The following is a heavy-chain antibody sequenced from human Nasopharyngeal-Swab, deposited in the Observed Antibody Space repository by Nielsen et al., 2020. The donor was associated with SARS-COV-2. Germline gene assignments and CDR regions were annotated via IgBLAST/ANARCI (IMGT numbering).Heavy chain of an antibody. J-gene: IGHJ4*02. CDR3: ARADSYGYRGPFDY. CDR2: IWYDGSNK. Sequence: VRQAPGKGLEWVAVIWYDGSNKYYADPVKGRFTISRDNSKNTLYLQMNSLRAEDTAVYYCARADSYGYRGPFDYWGQGTLVTVSS. V-gene: IGHV3-33*01. D-gene: IGHD5-18*01.